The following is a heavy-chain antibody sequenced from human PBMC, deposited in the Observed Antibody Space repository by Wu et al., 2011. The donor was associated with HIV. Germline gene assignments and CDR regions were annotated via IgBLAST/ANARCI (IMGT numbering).Heavy chain of an antibody. V-gene: IGHV1-2*02. CDR1: GYTFTDYY. Sequence: QVQLVQSGAEVKKPGASVKVSCKASGYTFTDYYMHWVRPAPGQGLEWMGWINPNSGGTNYAQTFQGRVTMTRDTSISTAYMELSRLRSDDTALYYCARGRVRVIEDDAFDIWGQGTMVTVSS. D-gene: IGHD2-21*01. CDR3: ARGRVRVIEDDAFDI. J-gene: IGHJ3*02. CDR2: INPNSGGT.